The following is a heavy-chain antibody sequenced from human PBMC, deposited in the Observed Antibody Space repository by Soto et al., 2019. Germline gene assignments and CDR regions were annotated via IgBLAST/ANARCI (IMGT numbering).Heavy chain of an antibody. V-gene: IGHV4-30-2*01. Sequence: QLQLQESGSGLVKPSQTLSLTCAVSGGSISSGGYSWSWIRQPPGNGLEWIGYIYHSGSTYYNPSLKSRVTISVDRSKNQFSLKLSSVTAADTAVYYCARGNWDGLGYWGQGTLVTVSS. CDR1: GGSISSGGYS. D-gene: IGHD3-10*01. CDR3: ARGNWDGLGY. CDR2: IYHSGST. J-gene: IGHJ4*02.